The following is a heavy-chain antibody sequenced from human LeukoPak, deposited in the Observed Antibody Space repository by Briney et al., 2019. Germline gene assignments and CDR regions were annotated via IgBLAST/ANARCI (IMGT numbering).Heavy chain of an antibody. CDR3: ARDRSSSGGYYY. V-gene: IGHV1-2*02. D-gene: IGHD1-26*01. CDR1: GYTFTGYY. J-gene: IGHJ4*02. Sequence: GASVKVSRKASGYTFTGYYMHWVRQAPGQGLEWMGWINPNSGGTNYAQKFQGRVTMTRDTSISTAYMELSRLRSDDTAVYYCARDRSSSGGYYYWGQGTLVTVSS. CDR2: INPNSGGT.